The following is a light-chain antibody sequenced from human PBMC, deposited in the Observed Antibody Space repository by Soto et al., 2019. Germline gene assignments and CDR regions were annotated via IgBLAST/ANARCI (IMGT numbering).Light chain of an antibody. CDR1: SSNIGSNT. Sequence: QSVLTQPPSASGAPGQRVTISCSGSSSNIGSNTVNWYQQLPGTAPKLLIYSNNQRPSGVPDRFSGSKSGTSASLAISGLQSEDEADYYCAAWDYSLNGKVFGTGTKVTVL. CDR2: SNN. CDR3: AAWDYSLNGKV. V-gene: IGLV1-44*01. J-gene: IGLJ1*01.